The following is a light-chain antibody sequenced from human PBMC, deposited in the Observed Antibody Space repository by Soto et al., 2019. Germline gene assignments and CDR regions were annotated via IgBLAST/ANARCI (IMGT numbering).Light chain of an antibody. CDR3: QQSYGTTIT. J-gene: IGKJ5*01. CDR1: QSISRY. CDR2: VAS. V-gene: IGKV1-39*01. Sequence: DIQMTQSPSSLSASVGDRVTITCGASQSISRYLNWYQQKPGKAPNLLIYVASSLQSEVPSRFSGSGSGTDFTLTITSLQTEDFATYYCQQSYGTTITFGQGTRVEIK.